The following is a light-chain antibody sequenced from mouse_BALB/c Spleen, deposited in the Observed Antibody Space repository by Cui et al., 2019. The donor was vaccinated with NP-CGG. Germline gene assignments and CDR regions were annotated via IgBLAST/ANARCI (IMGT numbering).Light chain of an antibody. CDR3: ALWYSNHWV. CDR1: TATVTTSNY. V-gene: IGLV1*01. Sequence: QAVVTQESALTTQPGDTVTLTCRSSTATVTTSNYANWVQEKPDHLFTGLIGGTNNRAPGVPARFSGSLIGDKAARTITGAQTGDEAIYFCALWYSNHWVFGGGTKLTVL. J-gene: IGLJ1*01. CDR2: GTN.